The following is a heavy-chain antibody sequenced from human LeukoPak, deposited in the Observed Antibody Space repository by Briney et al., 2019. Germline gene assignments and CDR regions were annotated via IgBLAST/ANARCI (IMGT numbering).Heavy chain of an antibody. J-gene: IGHJ4*02. D-gene: IGHD3-22*01. CDR2: ISAYNGNT. CDR1: GYTFTSYG. V-gene: IGHV1-18*01. Sequence: ASVKVSCKASGYTFTSYGISWVRQAPGQGLEWMGWISAYNGNTNYAQKLQGRVTMTTDTSTSTAYMELRSLRSDDTAVYHCARMDDSYYDSSGYYLNYFDYWGQGTLVTVSS. CDR3: ARMDDSYYDSSGYYLNYFDY.